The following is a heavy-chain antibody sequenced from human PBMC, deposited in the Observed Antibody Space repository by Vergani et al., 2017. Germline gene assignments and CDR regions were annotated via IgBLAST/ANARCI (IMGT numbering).Heavy chain of an antibody. V-gene: IGHV3-33*01. D-gene: IGHD1-1*01. CDR2: IWYDGSNK. Sequence: QVQLVESEGGVVQPGRSLTLSCVASGFTFSSHRMHWVRQAPGKGLEWVAVIWYDGSNKYYGDSVKGRFTISRDNSKNTLYLQMNSLRVEDTAVYYCARWGNEKRLDSWRQGTLVTVSS. J-gene: IGHJ5*01. CDR1: GFTFSSHR. CDR3: ARWGNEKRLDS.